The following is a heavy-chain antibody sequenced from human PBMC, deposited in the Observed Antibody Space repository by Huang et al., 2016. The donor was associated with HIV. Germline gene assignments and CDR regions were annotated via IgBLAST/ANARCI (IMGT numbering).Heavy chain of an antibody. CDR3: ASGASYEIWTPYYSGWHYSMDV. CDR2: SLSMLWGA. CDR1: GGSFKFYG. Sequence: QVHLVLSGAEVKKPGLSVRVSCTAYGGSFKFYGISWVGQAHGQGLVWRGGSLSMLWGANSAQKMGDTVTITVLESAITVYSDLNGLRPEDTAVYYCASGASYEIWTPYYSGWHYSMDVWCEGTTVTVSS. J-gene: IGHJ6*03. D-gene: IGHD3-9*01. V-gene: IGHV1-69*13.